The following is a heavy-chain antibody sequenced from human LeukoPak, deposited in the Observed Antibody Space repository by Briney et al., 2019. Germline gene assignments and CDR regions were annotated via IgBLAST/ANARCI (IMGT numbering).Heavy chain of an antibody. Sequence: GGSLRLSCAASGFTFSSYGMHWVRQAPGKGLEWVSVIYSGGSTYYADSVKGRFTISRDNSKNTLYLQMNSLRAEDTAVYYCARVAPWYYYGMDVWGQGTTVTVSS. CDR2: IYSGGST. CDR3: ARVAPWYYYGMDV. CDR1: GFTFSSYG. J-gene: IGHJ6*02. V-gene: IGHV3-53*01.